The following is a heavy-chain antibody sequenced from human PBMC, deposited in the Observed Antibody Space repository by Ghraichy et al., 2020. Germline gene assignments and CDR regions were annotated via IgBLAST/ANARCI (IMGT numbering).Heavy chain of an antibody. Sequence: ASVKVSCKTSGYTFTDYFIHWVRQAPGQGLEWMGWINPNSGDSKYSQKFQGRVTLTRDTSISTAYMELNTLTSDDTAVYYCAKDRTSNWGSHLQYWGQGTLVTVSS. D-gene: IGHD7-27*01. V-gene: IGHV1-2*02. CDR2: INPNSGDS. CDR1: GYTFTDYF. CDR3: AKDRTSNWGSHLQY. J-gene: IGHJ4*02.